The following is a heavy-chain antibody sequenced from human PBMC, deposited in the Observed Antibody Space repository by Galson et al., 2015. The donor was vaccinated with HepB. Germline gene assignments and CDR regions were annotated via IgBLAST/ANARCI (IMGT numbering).Heavy chain of an antibody. CDR3: TRLEPVYCSSTNCVEHNYYGMDV. D-gene: IGHD2-2*01. CDR2: IRSKASTYAT. Sequence: SLRLSCAASGFSFSGSPIHWVRQASGKGLEWVGRIRSKASTYATAYTASVSGRFTISRDDSKNTAYLQMNSLKTEDTAVYYCTRLEPVYCSSTNCVEHNYYGMDVWGQGTTVTVSS. CDR1: GFSFSGSP. J-gene: IGHJ6*02. V-gene: IGHV3-73*01.